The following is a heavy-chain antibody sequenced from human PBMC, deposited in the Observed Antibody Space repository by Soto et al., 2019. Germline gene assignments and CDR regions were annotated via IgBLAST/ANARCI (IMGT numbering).Heavy chain of an antibody. Sequence: SETLSLTCTVSGGSISSSSYYWGWIRQPPGKGLEWIGSIYYSGSTYYNPSLKSRVTISVDTSKNQFSLKLSSVTAADTAVYYCARHRQLWQYPHWFDPWGQGTLVTVSS. CDR1: GGSISSSSYY. CDR2: IYYSGST. CDR3: ARHRQLWQYPHWFDP. V-gene: IGHV4-39*01. D-gene: IGHD5-18*01. J-gene: IGHJ5*02.